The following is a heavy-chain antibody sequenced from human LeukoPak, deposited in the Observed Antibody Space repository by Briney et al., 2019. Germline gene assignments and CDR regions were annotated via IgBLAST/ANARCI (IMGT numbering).Heavy chain of an antibody. CDR2: ISSSGSTI. V-gene: IGHV3-48*03. CDR3: AVATIKDYFDY. J-gene: IGHJ4*02. Sequence: GGSLRLSCAAAGFTFSSYEMNWVRQAPGKGLEWVSYISSSGSTIYYADSVKGRFTISRDNAKNSLYLQMNSLRAEDTAVYYCAVATIKDYFDYWGQGTLVTVSS. D-gene: IGHD5-24*01. CDR1: GFTFSSYE.